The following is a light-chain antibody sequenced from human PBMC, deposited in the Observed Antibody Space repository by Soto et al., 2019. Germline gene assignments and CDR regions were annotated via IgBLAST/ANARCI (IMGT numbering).Light chain of an antibody. CDR1: SSDVGGYNY. CDR3: SSYAGSNNVV. V-gene: IGLV2-8*01. J-gene: IGLJ2*01. Sequence: QSALTQPPSASGSPGQSVTISCTGTSSDVGGYNYVSWYKQHPGKAPKLMIYEVNKRPSGVPDRFSGSKSGNTASLTVSGLQAEDEADYCCSSYAGSNNVVFGGGTKVTVL. CDR2: EVN.